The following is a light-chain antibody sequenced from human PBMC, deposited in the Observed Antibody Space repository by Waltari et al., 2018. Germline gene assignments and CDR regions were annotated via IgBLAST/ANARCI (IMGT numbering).Light chain of an antibody. CDR3: SSYTSSLVV. CDR2: DVS. J-gene: IGLJ2*01. Sequence: QSALTQPATVSGSPGQSITISCTGTSSDVGGYNYVSWYQQHPGKAPKLMIYDVSNRPSGVSNRFSCSKSGNTASLTISGLQAEDEADYYCSSYTSSLVVFGGGTKLTVL. V-gene: IGLV2-14*03. CDR1: SSDVGGYNY.